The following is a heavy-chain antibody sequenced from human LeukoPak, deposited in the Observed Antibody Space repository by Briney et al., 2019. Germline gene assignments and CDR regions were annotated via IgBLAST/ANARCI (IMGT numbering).Heavy chain of an antibody. CDR2: MNPNSGNT. V-gene: IGHV1-8*03. J-gene: IGHJ4*02. CDR3: ARADSSSWYYFDY. D-gene: IGHD6-13*01. Sequence: VASVKVPCKASGYTFTSYDINWVRQATGQGLEWMGWMNPNSGNTGYAQKFQGRVTITRNTSISTAYMELSSLRSEDTAVYYCARADSSSWYYFDYWGQGTLVTVSS. CDR1: GYTFTSYD.